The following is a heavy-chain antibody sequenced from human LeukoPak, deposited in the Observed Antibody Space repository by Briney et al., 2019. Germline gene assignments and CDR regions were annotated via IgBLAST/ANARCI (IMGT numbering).Heavy chain of an antibody. D-gene: IGHD6-13*01. CDR3: ASVSSSSWYYFDY. CDR1: GSSISSYY. V-gene: IGHV4-59*01. J-gene: IGHJ4*02. CDR2: IYYSGST. Sequence: SETLSLTCTVSGSSISSYYWSWIRQPPGKGLEWIGYIYYSGSTNYNPSLKSRVTISVDTSKNQLSLKLSSVTAADTAVYYCASVSSSSWYYFDYWGQGTLVTVSS.